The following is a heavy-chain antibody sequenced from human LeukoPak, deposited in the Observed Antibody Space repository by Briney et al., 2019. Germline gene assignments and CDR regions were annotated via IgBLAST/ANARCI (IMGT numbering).Heavy chain of an antibody. Sequence: GGSLRLSCAASGFTFSGYYMSWIRQAPGKGLEWLSFISPSGGAIYYADSVKGRFTISRDNAKNSLYLQMNSLKAEDTAVYYCARGLFVAGSFFDSWGQGTLVTVSS. CDR1: GFTFSGYY. D-gene: IGHD1-26*01. CDR2: ISPSGGAI. J-gene: IGHJ4*02. CDR3: ARGLFVAGSFFDS. V-gene: IGHV3-11*04.